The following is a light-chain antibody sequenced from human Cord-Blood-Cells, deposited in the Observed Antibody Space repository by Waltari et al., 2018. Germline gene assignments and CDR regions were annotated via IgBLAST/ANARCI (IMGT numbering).Light chain of an antibody. CDR3: QQYYSTLTWT. J-gene: IGKJ1*01. V-gene: IGKV4-1*01. Sequence: MTQSPDSLAVSLGERATINCKSSQSVLYSSNNKNYLAWYQQKPGQPPKLLIYWASTRESGVPDRFSGSGSGTDFTLTISSLQAEDVAVYYCQQYYSTLTWTFGQGTKVEIK. CDR1: QSVLYSSNNKNY. CDR2: WAS.